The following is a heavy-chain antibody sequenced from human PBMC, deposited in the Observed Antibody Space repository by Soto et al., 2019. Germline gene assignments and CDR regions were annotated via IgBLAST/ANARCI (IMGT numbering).Heavy chain of an antibody. CDR3: AKDSSPQYCSGGSCYSWYAFDI. J-gene: IGHJ3*02. CDR2: ISGSGGST. D-gene: IGHD2-15*01. Sequence: GGSLRLSCAASGFTFSSYAMSWVRQAPGKGLEWVSAISGSGGSTYYADSVKGRFTISRDNSKNTLYLQMNSLRAEDTAVYYCAKDSSPQYCSGGSCYSWYAFDIWGQGTMVTVSS. CDR1: GFTFSSYA. V-gene: IGHV3-23*01.